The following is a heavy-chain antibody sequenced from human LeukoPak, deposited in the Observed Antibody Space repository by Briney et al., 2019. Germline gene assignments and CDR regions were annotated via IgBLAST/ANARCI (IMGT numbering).Heavy chain of an antibody. CDR2: ISYSGTT. V-gene: IGHV4-39*01. CDR1: GGSISSSGSH. Sequence: SVTLSLTCTVSGGSISSSGSHWVWIRQPPGKGLEWVATISYSGTTYYSPSLGSRVSISVYASQNQFSLRLSSVTAADTAVYYCATHTVTTTFDYWGRGTLVTVSS. CDR3: ATHTVTTTFDY. J-gene: IGHJ4*02. D-gene: IGHD4-17*01.